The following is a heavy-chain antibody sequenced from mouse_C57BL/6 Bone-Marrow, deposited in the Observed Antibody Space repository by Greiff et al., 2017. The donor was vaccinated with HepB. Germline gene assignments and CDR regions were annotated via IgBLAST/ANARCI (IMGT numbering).Heavy chain of an antibody. J-gene: IGHJ1*03. V-gene: IGHV1-81*01. CDR2: IYPRSGNT. CDR1: GYTFTSYG. D-gene: IGHD1-1*01. Sequence: QVQLQQSGAELARPGASVKLSCKASGYTFTSYGISWVKQRTGQGLEWIGEIYPRSGNTYYNEKFKGKATLTADKSSSTAYMELRSLTAEDSAVYFCARPIYYYGSSEGVDVWGTGTTVTVSS. CDR3: ARPIYYYGSSEGVDV.